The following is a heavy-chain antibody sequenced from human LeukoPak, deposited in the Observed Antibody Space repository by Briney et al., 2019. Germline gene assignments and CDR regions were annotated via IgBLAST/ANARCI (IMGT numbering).Heavy chain of an antibody. CDR3: AKAKVDTAMELFYY. CDR1: GFTFSSCG. CDR2: ISYDGSNK. Sequence: GGSLRLSCAASGFTFSSCGMHWVRQAPGKGLEWVAVISYDGSNKYYADSVKGRFTISRDNSKNTLYLQMNSLRAEDTAVYYCAKAKVDTAMELFYYWGQGTLVTVSS. D-gene: IGHD5-18*01. V-gene: IGHV3-30*18. J-gene: IGHJ4*02.